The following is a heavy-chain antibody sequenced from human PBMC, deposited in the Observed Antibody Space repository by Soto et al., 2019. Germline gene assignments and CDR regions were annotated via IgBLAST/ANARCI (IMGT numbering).Heavy chain of an antibody. CDR1: GFTFSSYA. CDR2: ISGSGGST. CDR3: AKGFGRWYFYGMDV. V-gene: IGHV3-23*01. J-gene: IGHJ6*02. Sequence: GGSLRLSCAASGFTFSSYAMSWVRQAPGKGLEWVSAISGSGGSTYYADSVKGRFTISRDNSKNTLYLQMNSLRAEDTAVYYCAKGFGRWYFYGMDVRGQGTTVTVSS. D-gene: IGHD1-26*01.